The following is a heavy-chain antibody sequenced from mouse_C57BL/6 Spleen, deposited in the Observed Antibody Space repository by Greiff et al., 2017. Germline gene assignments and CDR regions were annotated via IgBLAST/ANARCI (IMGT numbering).Heavy chain of an antibody. D-gene: IGHD1-1*01. CDR1: GYTFTDYE. CDR2: IDPETGGT. Sequence: QVQLQQSVAELVRPGASVTLSCKASGYTFTDYEMHLVKQTPVHGLEWIGAIDPETGGTAYNQKFKGKAILTADKSSSTAYMALRSLTSEDSAVYYCTRVPLTVVETEGCNAMPNWGQGDWVTVS. J-gene: IGHJ4*01. CDR3: TRVPLTVVETEGCNAMPN. V-gene: IGHV1-15*01.